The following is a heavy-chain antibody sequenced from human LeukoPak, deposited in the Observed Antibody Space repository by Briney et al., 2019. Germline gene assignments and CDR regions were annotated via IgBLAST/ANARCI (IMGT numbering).Heavy chain of an antibody. CDR3: AKGPGARGHFNWFDP. Sequence: GGSLRLSCAASGFSFSNYEMNWVRQAPGKGLEWISYITASSTTIYYADSVMGRFTISRDNAKNSLYLQMYGLRGEDTAVYYCAKGPGARGHFNWFDPWGQGTLVTVSS. D-gene: IGHD5-12*01. CDR1: GFSFSNYE. V-gene: IGHV3-48*03. CDR2: ITASSTTI. J-gene: IGHJ5*02.